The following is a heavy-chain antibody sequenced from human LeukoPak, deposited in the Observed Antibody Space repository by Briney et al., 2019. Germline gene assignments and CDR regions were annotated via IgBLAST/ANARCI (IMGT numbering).Heavy chain of an antibody. CDR2: IYYSGST. V-gene: IGHV4-59*01. J-gene: IGHJ5*02. Sequence: SETLSLTCTVSGGSISSYYWSLIRQPPGKGLEWIGYIYYSGSTKYNPSLKSRVTISVDTSKNQFSLKLSSVTAADTAVYYCARSGVEHYDILTGVNNGGPEKNWFDPWGQGTLVTVSS. D-gene: IGHD3-9*01. CDR1: GGSISSYY. CDR3: ARSGVEHYDILTGVNNGGPEKNWFDP.